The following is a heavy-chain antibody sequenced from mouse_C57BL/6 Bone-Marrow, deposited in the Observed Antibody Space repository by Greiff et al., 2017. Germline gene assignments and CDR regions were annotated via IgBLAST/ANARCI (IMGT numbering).Heavy chain of an antibody. J-gene: IGHJ2*01. CDR3: ARGRLAGFDY. CDR2: IYPGDGDT. V-gene: IGHV1-82*01. CDR1: GYAFSSSW. Sequence: QVQLQQSGPELVKPGASVKISCKASGYAFSSSWMNWVKQRPGKGLEWIGRIYPGDGDTNYNGKFKGKATLTADKSSSTAYMQLSSLTSEDSAVYFCARGRLAGFDYWGQGTTLTVSS. D-gene: IGHD2-13*01.